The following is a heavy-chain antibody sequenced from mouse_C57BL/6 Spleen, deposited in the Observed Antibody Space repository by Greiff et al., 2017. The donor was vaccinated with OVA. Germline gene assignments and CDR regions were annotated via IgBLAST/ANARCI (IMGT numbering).Heavy chain of an antibody. V-gene: IGHV1-77*01. CDR2: IGPGSGST. D-gene: IGHD1-1*01. CDR3: ATYYYGSSPFYAMDY. J-gene: IGHJ4*01. CDR1: GYTFTDYY. Sequence: LVESGAELVKPGASVKISCKASGYTFTDYYINWVKQRPGQGLEWIGKIGPGSGSTYYNEKFKGQATLTADKSSSTAYMQLSSLTSKDSAVYVCATYYYGSSPFYAMDYWGQGTSVTVSS.